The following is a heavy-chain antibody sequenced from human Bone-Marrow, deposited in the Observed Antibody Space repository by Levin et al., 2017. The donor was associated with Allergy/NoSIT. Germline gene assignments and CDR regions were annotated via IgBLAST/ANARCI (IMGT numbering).Heavy chain of an antibody. CDR2: IIPIFRRP. CDR1: GSIFSNYA. CDR3: ARVQKSDTIFYGMDV. Sequence: SVKVSCKASGSIFSNYAFTWVRQAPGQGPEWMGGIIPIFRRPSHAQRFQGRVTITADESTSTVYMELSSLRSEDTAVYYCARVQKSDTIFYGMDVWGQGTTVTVSS. D-gene: IGHD3-3*01. J-gene: IGHJ6*02. V-gene: IGHV1-69*13.